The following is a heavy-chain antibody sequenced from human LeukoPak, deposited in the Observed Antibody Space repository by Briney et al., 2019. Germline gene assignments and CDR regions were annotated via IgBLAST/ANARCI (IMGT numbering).Heavy chain of an antibody. J-gene: IGHJ4*02. D-gene: IGHD3-22*01. CDR1: GGSTSSGGYS. Sequence: SETLSLTCAVSGGSTSSGGYSWSWIRQPPGKGLEWLGYIYHSGSTYYNPSLKSRVTISVDRSKNQFSLKLSSVTAADTAVYYCARRGAYDSSGYHDYWGQGTLVTVSS. CDR2: IYHSGST. V-gene: IGHV4-30-2*01. CDR3: ARRGAYDSSGYHDY.